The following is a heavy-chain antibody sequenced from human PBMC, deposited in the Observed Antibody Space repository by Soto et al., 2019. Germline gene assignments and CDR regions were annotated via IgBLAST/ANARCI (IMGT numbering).Heavy chain of an antibody. Sequence: SETLSLTCIVSVVSISGYYWSWIRQPAGKGLEWIGRIHTSGSTNYNPSLKSRVTMSVDTSKNQFSLKLTSVTAADTAIYYCAIYGMGVWGQGTTVTVSS. CDR1: VVSISGYY. CDR2: IHTSGST. V-gene: IGHV4-4*07. J-gene: IGHJ6*02. CDR3: AIYGMGV.